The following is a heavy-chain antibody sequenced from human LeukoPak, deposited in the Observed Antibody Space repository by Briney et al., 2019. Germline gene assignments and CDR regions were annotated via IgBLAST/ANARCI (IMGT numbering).Heavy chain of an antibody. CDR3: VRRGDASSGWGDHDF. CDR2: IGGSGDKT. D-gene: IGHD6-19*01. V-gene: IGHV3-23*01. J-gene: IGHJ4*02. CDR1: GFTFNRNA. Sequence: GGSLRLSCAASGFTFNRNAMIWVRQAPGKGLEWVSTIGGSGDKTFYADSVKGRFTISRDNSKNMVHLQMNSLTGEDTALYYCVRRGDASSGWGDHDFWGQGALVTVSS.